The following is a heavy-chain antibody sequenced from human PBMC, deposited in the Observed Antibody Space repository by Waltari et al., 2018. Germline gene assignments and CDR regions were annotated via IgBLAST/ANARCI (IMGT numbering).Heavy chain of an antibody. CDR3: ARGGGSYYGDFQH. D-gene: IGHD1-26*01. Sequence: QVQLQESGPGLVKPSQTLSLTCTVPGGSIRSGSYYWSWIRQPAGKGLEWIGRIYTSGSTNYNPSLKSRVTISVDTSKNQFSLKLSSVTAADTAVYYCARGGGSYYGDFQHWGQGTLVTVSS. V-gene: IGHV4-61*02. CDR2: IYTSGST. J-gene: IGHJ1*01. CDR1: GGSIRSGSYY.